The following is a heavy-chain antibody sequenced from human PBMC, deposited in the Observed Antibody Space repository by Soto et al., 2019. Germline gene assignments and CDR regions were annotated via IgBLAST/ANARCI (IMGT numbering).Heavy chain of an antibody. J-gene: IGHJ4*02. V-gene: IGHV3-30*18. CDR2: TSYDGNNK. D-gene: IGHD1-26*01. CDR1: GFTFSNYG. Sequence: GGSLRLSCAASGFTFSNYGMHWVRQAPGKGLEWVASTSYDGNNKYYADSLKGRFTISRDNSKKMVYLQMTSLGPEDTAVYYCAKGGGSARDFDYWGQGALVTVSS. CDR3: AKGGGSARDFDY.